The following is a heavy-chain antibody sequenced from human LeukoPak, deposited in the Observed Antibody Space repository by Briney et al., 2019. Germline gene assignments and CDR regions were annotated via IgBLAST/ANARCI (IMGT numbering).Heavy chain of an antibody. CDR2: IYSGGST. D-gene: IGHD3/OR15-3a*01. CDR3: ASRTGVLGKNAFDI. Sequence: GGSLRLSCAASGFTVSSNYMSWVRQAPGKGLEWVSVIYSGGSTYYADSVKGRFTISRDNSKNTLYLQMNSLRAEDTAVYYCASRTGVLGKNAFDIWGQGTMVTVSS. J-gene: IGHJ3*02. CDR1: GFTVSSNY. V-gene: IGHV3-66*02.